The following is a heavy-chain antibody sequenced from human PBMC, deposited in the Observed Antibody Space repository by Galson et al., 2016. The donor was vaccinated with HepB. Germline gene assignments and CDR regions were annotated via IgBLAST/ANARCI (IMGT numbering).Heavy chain of an antibody. Sequence: SLRLSCAASGFTFSSYWMNWVRQAPGKGLEWVANIKQDGSDKYYVGSLKGRFTISRDNTKNSLYLQMNSLRAEDTAVYYCARGGTLKYFQYWGQGTLVTASS. V-gene: IGHV3-7*05. J-gene: IGHJ1*01. CDR2: IKQDGSDK. CDR3: ARGGTLKYFQY. CDR1: GFTFSSYW.